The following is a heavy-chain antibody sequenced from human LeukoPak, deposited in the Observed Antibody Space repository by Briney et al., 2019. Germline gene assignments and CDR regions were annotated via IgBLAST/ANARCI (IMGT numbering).Heavy chain of an antibody. CDR3: ARGWYYYDNSAYFDS. J-gene: IGHJ4*02. CDR2: IYYSGST. CDR1: GGSFSGYY. V-gene: IGHV4-34*09. Sequence: SETLSLTCAVYGGSFSGYYWSWIRQPPGKGLECIGYIYYSGSTYFNPSLKSRVTMSVDTSKNQFSLKLSSVTAADTAVYYCARGWYYYDNSAYFDSWGQGTLVTVSS. D-gene: IGHD3-22*01.